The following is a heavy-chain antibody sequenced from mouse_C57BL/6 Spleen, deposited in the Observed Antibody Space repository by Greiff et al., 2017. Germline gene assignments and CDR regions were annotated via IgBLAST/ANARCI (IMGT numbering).Heavy chain of an antibody. CDR3: ARGPGLGGYFGY. CDR2: IYPSDSET. Sequence: QVQLQQPGAELVRPGSSVKLSCKASGYTFTSYWMDWVKQRPGQGLEWIGNIYPSDSETHYNQKFKDKATLTVDQSSSTAYMQLSSLTSEESAVYYCARGPGLGGYFGYWGQGTTLTVSS. D-gene: IGHD4-1*01. V-gene: IGHV1-61*01. J-gene: IGHJ2*01. CDR1: GYTFTSYW.